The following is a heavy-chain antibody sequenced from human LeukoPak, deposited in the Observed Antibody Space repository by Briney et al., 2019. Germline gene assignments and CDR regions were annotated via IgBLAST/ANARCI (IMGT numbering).Heavy chain of an antibody. Sequence: PGGSLRLSCAASGFTFNNYWMSWVRQAPGKGLEWVANIHQHGSEKYYVDSVKGRFTISRDNAENSVYLQMNSLRAEDTAVYYCTRDNGYCSGGTCLHYYMDVWGKGTTVNIPS. V-gene: IGHV3-7*01. J-gene: IGHJ6*03. CDR2: IHQHGSEK. D-gene: IGHD2-15*01. CDR1: GFTFNNYW. CDR3: TRDNGYCSGGTCLHYYMDV.